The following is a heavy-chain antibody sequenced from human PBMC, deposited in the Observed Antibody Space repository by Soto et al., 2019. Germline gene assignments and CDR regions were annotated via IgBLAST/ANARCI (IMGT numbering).Heavy chain of an antibody. V-gene: IGHV3-30-3*01. CDR3: ARAPTTVTTAYYFDY. CDR2: ISYDGSNK. CDR1: GFTFSSYA. Sequence: QVQLVESGGDVVQPGRSLRLSCAASGFTFSSYAMHWVRQAPGKGLEWVAVISYDGSNKYYADSVKGRFTISRDNSKNTLYLQMNSLRAEDTAVYYCARAPTTVTTAYYFDYWGQGTLVTVSS. J-gene: IGHJ4*02. D-gene: IGHD4-17*01.